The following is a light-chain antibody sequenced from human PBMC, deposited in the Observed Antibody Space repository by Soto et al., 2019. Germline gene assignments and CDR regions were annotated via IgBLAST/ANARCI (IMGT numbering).Light chain of an antibody. V-gene: IGKV2-28*01. CDR2: LGS. CDR1: QSLLYSNGYNY. J-gene: IGKJ3*01. Sequence: DVVITHSRLSLPVTPGEPASISCRCSQSLLYSNGYNYLDWYVQKPGQSPQLLIYLGSYRASGVPDRLSGSGSGTDFTLEISRVEAEDVGVYYCMQALQTPFTLGPGTKVDIK. CDR3: MQALQTPFT.